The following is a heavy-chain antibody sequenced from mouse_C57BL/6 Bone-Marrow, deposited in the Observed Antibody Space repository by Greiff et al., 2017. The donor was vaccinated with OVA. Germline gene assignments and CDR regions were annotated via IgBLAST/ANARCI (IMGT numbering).Heavy chain of an antibody. J-gene: IGHJ2*01. V-gene: IGHV1-66*01. Sequence: QVQLQQSGPELVKPGASVKISCKASGYSFTSYYIHWVKQRPGQGLEWIGWIYPGSGNTKYNEKFKGKATLTADTSSSTAYMQLSSLTSEDSAVYFCARRDPYYFDYWGQGTTLTVSS. CDR1: GYSFTSYY. CDR2: IYPGSGNT. D-gene: IGHD3-3*01. CDR3: ARRDPYYFDY.